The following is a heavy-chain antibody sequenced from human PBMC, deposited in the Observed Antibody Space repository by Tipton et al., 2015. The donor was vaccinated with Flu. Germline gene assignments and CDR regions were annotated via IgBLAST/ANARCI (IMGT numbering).Heavy chain of an antibody. CDR2: IYYTGYP. D-gene: IGHD3-16*01. V-gene: IGHV4-39*07. Sequence: TLSLTCTVSGGSISSRSYYWGWIRQAPGRGLEWVGSIYYTGYPYYNSSLKSRLAMSIDTSKKQFSLRLSSVTAADTAVYYCAKVLFGWVESWAQGTLVTVSS. CDR3: AKVLFGWVES. CDR1: GGSISSRSYY. J-gene: IGHJ5*01.